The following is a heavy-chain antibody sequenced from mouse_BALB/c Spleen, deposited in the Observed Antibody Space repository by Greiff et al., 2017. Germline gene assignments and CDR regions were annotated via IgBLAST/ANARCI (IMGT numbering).Heavy chain of an antibody. CDR2: ISYDGSN. V-gene: IGHV3-6*02. Sequence: ESGPGLVKPSQSLSLTCSVTGYSITSGYYWNWIRQFPGNKLEWMGYISYDGSNNYNPSLKNRISITRDTSKNQFFLKLNSVTTEDTATYYCARGYYEAYWGQGTLVTVSA. CDR1: GYSITSGYY. CDR3: ARGYYEAY. D-gene: IGHD1-1*01. J-gene: IGHJ3*01.